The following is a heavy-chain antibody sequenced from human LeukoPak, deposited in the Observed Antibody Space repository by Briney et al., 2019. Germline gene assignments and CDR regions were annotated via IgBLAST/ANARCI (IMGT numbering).Heavy chain of an antibody. D-gene: IGHD5-12*01. Sequence: GGSLRLSCAASGFALSGYWMSWVRQAPGKGLEWVARLHADGIEKYFVYSVKGRFTISRDNAKNSLYLQMNSLRLDDTAVYYCARGGYSFDYLGQGTLVTVSS. CDR3: ARGGYSFDY. CDR2: LHADGIEK. J-gene: IGHJ4*02. V-gene: IGHV3-7*01. CDR1: GFALSGYW.